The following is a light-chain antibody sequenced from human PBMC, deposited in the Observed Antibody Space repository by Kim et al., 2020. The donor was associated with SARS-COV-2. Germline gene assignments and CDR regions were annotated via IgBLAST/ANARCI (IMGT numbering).Light chain of an antibody. CDR2: GKN. CDR3: NSRDSSGNHPWV. V-gene: IGLV3-19*01. J-gene: IGLJ3*02. CDR1: SLRSYY. Sequence: LGQTVRITCQGDSLRSYYASWYQQKPGQAPVLVIYGKNYRPSGIPDRFSGSSSGNTASLTITGAQAEDEADYYCNSRDSSGNHPWVFGGGTQLTFL.